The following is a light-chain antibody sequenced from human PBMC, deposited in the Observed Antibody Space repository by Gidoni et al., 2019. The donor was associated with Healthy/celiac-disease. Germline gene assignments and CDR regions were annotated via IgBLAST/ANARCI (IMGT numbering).Light chain of an antibody. CDR2: EDS. J-gene: IGLJ2*01. V-gene: IGLV3-21*02. CDR3: QVWDSSSDHVV. Sequence: SYLLTPPPPVSVAPGQTARITCRGNNIGSKSVNWYQQKPGQAPVLVVYEDSDRPSGIPDRFSGSNSGNTATLTISRVEAGDEADYYCQVWDSSSDHVVFGGGTKLTVL. CDR1: NIGSKS.